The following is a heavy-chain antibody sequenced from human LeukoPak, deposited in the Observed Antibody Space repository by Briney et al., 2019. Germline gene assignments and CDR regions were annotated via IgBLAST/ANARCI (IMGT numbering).Heavy chain of an antibody. J-gene: IGHJ4*02. CDR2: IYYSGST. CDR1: GGSISSSSYY. Sequence: SETLSLTCTVPGGSISSSSYYWGWIRQPPGKGLEWIGSIYYSGSTYYNPSLKSRVTISVDTSKNQFSLKLSSVTAADTAVYYCARRAGTGYSSDYWGQGTLVTVSS. D-gene: IGHD6-13*01. CDR3: ARRAGTGYSSDY. V-gene: IGHV4-39*01.